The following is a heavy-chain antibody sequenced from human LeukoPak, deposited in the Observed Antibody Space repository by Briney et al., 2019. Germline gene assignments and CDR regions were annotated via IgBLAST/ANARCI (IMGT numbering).Heavy chain of an antibody. D-gene: IGHD6-13*01. Sequence: ASVKVSCKASGYTFTSYYIHWVRQAPGQGLEWMGILNPSDGTTSYSQKFQGRVTMTRDTSTSTVYMELSSLRSEDTAVYYCARVFGPGIAAVGILSVSNWFDPWGQGTLVTVSS. V-gene: IGHV1-46*01. CDR2: LNPSDGTT. CDR3: ARVFGPGIAAVGILSVSNWFDP. CDR1: GYTFTSYY. J-gene: IGHJ5*02.